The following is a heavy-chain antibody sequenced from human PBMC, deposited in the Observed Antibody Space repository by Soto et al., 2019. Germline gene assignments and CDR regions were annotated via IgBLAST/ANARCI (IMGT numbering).Heavy chain of an antibody. CDR2: INWNGYSI. V-gene: IGHV3-9*01. CDR3: ARSWSGSTSGRVDV. J-gene: IGHJ6*02. CDR1: GFNFDDHV. Sequence: EVQLVESGGGLVNPGRSLRLYCVASGFNFDDHVMNWVRQVPGKGLEWVGHINWNGYSIGYGGSVRGRFTISRDNAQNTLYLQMNSLRPEDTAVYYCARSWSGSTSGRVDVWGQGTTVTVSS. D-gene: IGHD3-3*01.